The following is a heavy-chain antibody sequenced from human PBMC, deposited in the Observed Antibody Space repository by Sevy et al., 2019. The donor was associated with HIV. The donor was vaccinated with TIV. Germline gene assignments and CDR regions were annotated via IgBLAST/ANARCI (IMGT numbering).Heavy chain of an antibody. J-gene: IGHJ6*02. V-gene: IGHV1-8*01. Sequence: ASVKVSCKASGYTFTSYDINWVRQATGQGLEWMGWMNPNSGNTGYAQKFQGRVTMTRNTSISTAYMGLSSLRSEDTAVYYCAREGYGDSGYYYYGMDVWGQGTTVTVSS. D-gene: IGHD4-17*01. CDR1: GYTFTSYD. CDR3: AREGYGDSGYYYYGMDV. CDR2: MNPNSGNT.